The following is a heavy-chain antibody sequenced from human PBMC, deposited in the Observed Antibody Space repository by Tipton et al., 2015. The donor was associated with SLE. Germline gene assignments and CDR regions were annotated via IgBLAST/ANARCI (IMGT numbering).Heavy chain of an antibody. D-gene: IGHD1-26*01. J-gene: IGHJ6*03. V-gene: IGHV3-48*03. CDR3: ARGGTLGYYDGYSYMDV. Sequence: GSLRLSCAASGFTFTTYEMNWVRQAPGKGLEWVSYFSDSGKTIFYADSVKGRFTVSRDNANNSMYLHMNTLRVEDTAVYYCARGGTLGYYDGYSYMDVWGKGTTVTVSS. CDR1: GFTFTTYE. CDR2: FSDSGKTI.